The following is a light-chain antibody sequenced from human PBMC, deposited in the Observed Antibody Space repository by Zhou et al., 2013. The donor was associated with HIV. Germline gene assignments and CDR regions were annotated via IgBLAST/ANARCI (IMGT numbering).Light chain of an antibody. CDR3: QQRSIWPLS. J-gene: IGKJ4*01. Sequence: EIVMTQSPATLSVSPGERATLSCTASQSVDSSLAWYQQKPGQAPSLLIYAASTRATGIPARFSGSGSGTDFTLTISSLEPEDFAVYYCQQRSIWPLSFGGGTKVEIK. CDR1: QSVDSS. CDR2: AAS. V-gene: IGKV3-11*01.